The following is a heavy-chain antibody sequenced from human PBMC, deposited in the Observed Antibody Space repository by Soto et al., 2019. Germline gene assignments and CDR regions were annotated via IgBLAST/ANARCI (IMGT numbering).Heavy chain of an antibody. V-gene: IGHV4-59*01. J-gene: IGHJ4*02. CDR3: ASGNWNYDPYYFDY. Sequence: SETLSLTCTVSGGSISSYYWSWIRQPPGKGLEWIGYIYYSGSTNYNPSLKSRVPISVDTSKNQFSLKLSSVTAADTAVYYCASGNWNYDPYYFDYWGQGTLVTVSS. D-gene: IGHD1-7*01. CDR1: GGSISSYY. CDR2: IYYSGST.